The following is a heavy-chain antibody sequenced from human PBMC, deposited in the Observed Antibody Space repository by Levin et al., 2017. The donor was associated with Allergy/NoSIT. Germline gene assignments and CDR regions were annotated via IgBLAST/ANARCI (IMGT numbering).Heavy chain of an antibody. Sequence: SCAASGFTFSNAWMSWVRQAPGKGLEWVGRIKSKTDGGTTDYAAPVKGRFTISRDDSKNTLYLQMNSLKTEDTAVYYCTTSENYSLWFGELTGMDVWGQGTTVTVSS. CDR2: IKSKTDGGTT. J-gene: IGHJ6*02. D-gene: IGHD3-10*01. CDR3: TTSENYSLWFGELTGMDV. V-gene: IGHV3-15*01. CDR1: GFTFSNAW.